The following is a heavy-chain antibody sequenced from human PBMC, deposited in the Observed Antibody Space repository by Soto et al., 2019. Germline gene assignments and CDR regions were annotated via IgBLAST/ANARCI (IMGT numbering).Heavy chain of an antibody. J-gene: IGHJ4*02. CDR1: GFTFSGYT. D-gene: IGHD2-21*01. CDR3: VKDVWDY. Sequence: VGSLRLSCAASGFTFSGYTMNWVRQAPGKGLEWVAVIGNSGDGTHYADSVKGRFTISRDNSKNTLYLQMESLRAEDTAVYYCVKDVWDYWGQGVLVTVSS. V-gene: IGHV3-23*01. CDR2: IGNSGDGT.